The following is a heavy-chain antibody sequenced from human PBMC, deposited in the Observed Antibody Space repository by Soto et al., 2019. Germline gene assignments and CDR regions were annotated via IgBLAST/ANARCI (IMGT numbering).Heavy chain of an antibody. CDR2: IHDSGST. V-gene: IGHV4-61*08. D-gene: IGHD3-3*01. J-gene: IGHJ4*02. Sequence: SETLSLTCTVSGASVRSGGYYWSWIRQPPGKGLEWIGYIHDSGSTHYNPSLKSRITISVDTSKNQFSLKLNSVISADTAVYYCARDRGHHDTSVYYQAPLDYWGLGILVTVSS. CDR3: ARDRGHHDTSVYYQAPLDY. CDR1: GASVRSGGYY.